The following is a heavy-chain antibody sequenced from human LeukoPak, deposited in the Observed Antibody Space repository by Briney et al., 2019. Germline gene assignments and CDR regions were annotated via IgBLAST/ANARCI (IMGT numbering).Heavy chain of an antibody. Sequence: GGSLRLSCAASGFTFSDYYMSWIRQAPGKGLEWVSYISSSGSTIYYADSVKGRFTISRDNAKNSLYLQMNSLRAEDTAVYYCARSLGYCSSTSCYAFDIWGQGTMVTVSS. CDR3: ARSLGYCSSTSCYAFDI. J-gene: IGHJ3*02. CDR2: ISSSGSTI. V-gene: IGHV3-11*04. CDR1: GFTFSDYY. D-gene: IGHD2-2*01.